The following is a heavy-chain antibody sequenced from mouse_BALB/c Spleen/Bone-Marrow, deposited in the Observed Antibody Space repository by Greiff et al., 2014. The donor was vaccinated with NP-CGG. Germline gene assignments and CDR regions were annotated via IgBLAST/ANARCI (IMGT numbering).Heavy chain of an antibody. CDR2: IDPGNGDT. CDR3: NAEHGNYHYFDY. CDR1: GFNIKDYY. V-gene: IGHV14-4*02. J-gene: IGHJ2*01. D-gene: IGHD6-1*01. Sequence: VQLQQSGAELVRSGASVKLSCTASGFNIKDYYMHWVKQRPEQGLEWIGWIDPGNGDTEYAPKFQGKATMTADTSSNTAYLQLSSLTSEGTAVYYCNAEHGNYHYFDYWGQGTTLTVSS.